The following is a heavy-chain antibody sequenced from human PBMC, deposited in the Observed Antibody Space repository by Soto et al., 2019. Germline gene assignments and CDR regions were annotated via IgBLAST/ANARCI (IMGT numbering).Heavy chain of an antibody. CDR2: IYYGGST. CDR3: SKTDYYYYGMDV. Sequence: PSETLSLTCTVSGDSISSSSYYWGWIRQPPGKGLEWIGSIYYGGSTFYNPSLKSRVTISVDTSKNQFSLRLSSVTAADTAVYYCSKTDYYYYGMDVWGKGTTVTVSS. J-gene: IGHJ6*04. V-gene: IGHV4-39*01. CDR1: GDSISSSSYY.